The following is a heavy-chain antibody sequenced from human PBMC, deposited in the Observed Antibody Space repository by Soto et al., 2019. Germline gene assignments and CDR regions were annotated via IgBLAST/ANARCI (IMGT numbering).Heavy chain of an antibody. CDR2: IYPGDSET. V-gene: IGHV5-51*01. D-gene: IGHD3-10*01. Sequence: GESLKISCKGSGYTFSNYWIGWVRQMPGKGLEWMGIIYPGDSETRYSPSFQGQVTMSADKSISTAYLQWSSLKASDSGMYFCARKFYYGAGTLDYWGQGTLVTVSS. CDR1: GYTFSNYW. CDR3: ARKFYYGAGTLDY. J-gene: IGHJ4*02.